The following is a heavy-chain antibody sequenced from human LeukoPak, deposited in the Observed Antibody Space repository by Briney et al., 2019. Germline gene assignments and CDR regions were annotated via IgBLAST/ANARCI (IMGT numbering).Heavy chain of an antibody. Sequence: SVKVSCKASGGTFSSYAISWVRQAPGQGLEWMGRIIPILGIANYAQKLQGRVTITADKSTSTAYMELSSLRSEDTAVYYCARGSATYNWFDPWGQGTLVTVSS. V-gene: IGHV1-69*04. CDR1: GGTFSSYA. D-gene: IGHD5-12*01. CDR3: ARGSATYNWFDP. CDR2: IIPILGIA. J-gene: IGHJ5*02.